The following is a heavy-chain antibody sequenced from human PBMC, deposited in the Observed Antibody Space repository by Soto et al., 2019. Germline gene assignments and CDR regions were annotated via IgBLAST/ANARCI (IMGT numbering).Heavy chain of an antibody. V-gene: IGHV1-18*01. Sequence: QVQLVQSGGEGKKPGASVKVSCKASGYTFTSYGINWVRQAPGQGLEWIGWISAYNGNTNYAQRLQGRVTMTTDTSTSTAYMELRSLTSDDTAVYFCARRLRYFASDYWGQGSLVTGSS. J-gene: IGHJ4*02. CDR2: ISAYNGNT. D-gene: IGHD3-9*01. CDR1: GYTFTSYG. CDR3: ARRLRYFASDY.